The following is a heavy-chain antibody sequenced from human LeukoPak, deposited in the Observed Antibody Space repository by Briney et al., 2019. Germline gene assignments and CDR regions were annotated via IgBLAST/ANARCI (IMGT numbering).Heavy chain of an antibody. CDR3: ARNEYQLLRRFRTNLGYCSGGSCFGNDAFDI. CDR2: IKQDGSEK. V-gene: IGHV3-7*01. D-gene: IGHD2-15*01. CDR1: GFTFSSYW. Sequence: PGGSLRLSCAASGFTFSSYWMSWVRQAPGKGLEWVANIKQDGSEKYYVDSVKGRFTISRDNAKNSLYLQMNSLRAEDTAVYYCARNEYQLLRRFRTNLGYCSGGSCFGNDAFDIWGQGTMVTVSS. J-gene: IGHJ3*02.